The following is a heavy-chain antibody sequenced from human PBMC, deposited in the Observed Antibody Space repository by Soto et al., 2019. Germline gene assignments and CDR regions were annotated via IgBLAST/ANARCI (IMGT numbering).Heavy chain of an antibody. V-gene: IGHV1-18*01. CDR2: ISAYNGNT. Sequence: APVKVSCKASGYTFTSYDINWVRQATGQGLEWMGWISAYNGNTNYAQKLQGRVTMTTDTSTSTAYMELRSLRSDDTAVYYCARASGSSYWFDPWGQGTTVTVSS. CDR1: GYTFTSYD. CDR3: ARASGSSYWFDP. D-gene: IGHD1-26*01. J-gene: IGHJ5*01.